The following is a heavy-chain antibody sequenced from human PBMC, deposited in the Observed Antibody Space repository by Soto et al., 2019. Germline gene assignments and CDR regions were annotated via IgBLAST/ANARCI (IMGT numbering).Heavy chain of an antibody. Sequence: WASVKVSFKVSGYTLTELSMHWVRQAPGKGLEWMGGFDPEDGETIYAQKFQGRVTMTEDTSTDTAYMELSSLRSEDTAVYYRRCSRRKPYCTNGVCYISEYWGQGTLVTVSS. J-gene: IGHJ4*02. V-gene: IGHV1-24*01. CDR3: RCSRRKPYCTNGVCYISEY. D-gene: IGHD2-8*01. CDR1: GYTLTELS. CDR2: FDPEDGET.